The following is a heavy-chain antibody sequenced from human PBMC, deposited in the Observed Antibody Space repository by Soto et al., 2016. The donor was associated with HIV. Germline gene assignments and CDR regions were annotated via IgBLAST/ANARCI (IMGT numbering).Heavy chain of an antibody. CDR2: IYYTGST. V-gene: IGHV4-59*11. Sequence: VQLQESGPGLVKPSETLSLTCSVAGSSFSSHFWSWIRQPPGKGLEWIGYIYYTGSTNYNPSLKSRVTISIDTSKNQFSLKLSSVTTADTAVYYCAREEYDSSGFGNWGQGTLVT. J-gene: IGHJ4*02. CDR3: AREEYDSSGFGN. CDR1: GSSFSSHF. D-gene: IGHD3-22*01.